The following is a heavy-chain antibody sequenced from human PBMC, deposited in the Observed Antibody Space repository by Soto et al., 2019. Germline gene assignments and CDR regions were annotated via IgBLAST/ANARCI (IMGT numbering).Heavy chain of an antibody. Sequence: PSETLSLTCAVSGGSISSGGYSWSWIRQPPGKGLEWIGYIYHSGSTYYNPSLKSRVTISVDRSKNQFSLKLSSVTAADTAVYYCARTHSDYSYGYFFDYWGQGTLVTVSS. V-gene: IGHV4-30-2*01. J-gene: IGHJ4*02. CDR2: IYHSGST. CDR3: ARTHSDYSYGYFFDY. D-gene: IGHD5-18*01. CDR1: GGSISSGGYS.